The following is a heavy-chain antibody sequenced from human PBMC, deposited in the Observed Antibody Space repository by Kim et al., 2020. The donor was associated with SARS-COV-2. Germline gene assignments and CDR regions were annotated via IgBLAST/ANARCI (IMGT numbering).Heavy chain of an antibody. D-gene: IGHD3-10*01. V-gene: IGHV3-30*04. J-gene: IGHJ5*02. CDR1: RFTFSSYA. CDR3: ARQGVRGPTYWFDP. Sequence: GGSLRLSCAASRFTFSSYAMLWVRQAPGKGLEWVAVISFDGSNKYYGDSVKGRFTVSRDNSKNTLYLQMNSLRAEDTAVYYCARQGVRGPTYWFDPWGQGALVTVPS. CDR2: ISFDGSNK.